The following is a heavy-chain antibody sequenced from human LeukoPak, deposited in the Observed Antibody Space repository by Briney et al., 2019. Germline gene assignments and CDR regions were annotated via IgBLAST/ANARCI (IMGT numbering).Heavy chain of an antibody. D-gene: IGHD2/OR15-2a*01. V-gene: IGHV3-23*01. CDR1: GFTLSIYA. Sequence: GGSLRLSCAACGFTLSIYAMRWVRQAPGKGLEWVSAICDSGGSTYYADSVKGRFTISRDNSKNTLYLQMNSLRAEDTAVYYCAKGAEYVYYFDYWGQGTLVTVPS. J-gene: IGHJ4*02. CDR2: ICDSGGST. CDR3: AKGAEYVYYFDY.